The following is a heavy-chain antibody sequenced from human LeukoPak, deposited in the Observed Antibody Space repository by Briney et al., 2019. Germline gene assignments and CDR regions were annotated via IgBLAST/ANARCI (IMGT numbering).Heavy chain of an antibody. CDR3: ARVTVKWNDVTWFDP. CDR1: GGSISSHY. D-gene: IGHD1-1*01. Sequence: SETLSLTCTVSGGSISSHYWSWIRQPPGKGLEWIGNFHYSGSTNYNPSLKSRVTISVDTSKDQFTLKLNSVTAADTAVYYCARVTVKWNDVTWFDPWGQGILVTVSS. J-gene: IGHJ5*02. CDR2: FHYSGST. V-gene: IGHV4-59*11.